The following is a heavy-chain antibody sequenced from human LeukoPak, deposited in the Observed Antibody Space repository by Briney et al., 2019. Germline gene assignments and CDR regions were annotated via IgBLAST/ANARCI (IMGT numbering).Heavy chain of an antibody. D-gene: IGHD3-10*01. J-gene: IGHJ4*02. V-gene: IGHV3-30*02. CDR3: AKRGPGSPQSGKYFFDY. CDR2: IRYDGSNK. CDR1: GFAFSSYG. Sequence: HPGGSLTLSCAASGFAFSSYGMHWVRQAPGKGLEWVAFIRYDGSNKCYADSVKGRFTISRDKSKNTLYLQMNSLRAEDTAVYYCAKRGPGSPQSGKYFFDYWGQGTLVTVSS.